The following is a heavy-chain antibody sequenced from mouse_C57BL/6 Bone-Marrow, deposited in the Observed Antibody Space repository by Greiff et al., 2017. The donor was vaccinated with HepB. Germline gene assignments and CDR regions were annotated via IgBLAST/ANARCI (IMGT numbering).Heavy chain of an antibody. CDR2: IDPSDSYT. CDR1: GYTFTSYW. J-gene: IGHJ3*01. Sequence: QVQLQQPGAELVKPGASVRLSCKASGYTFTSYWMQWVKQRPGQGLEWIGEIDPSDSYTNYNQKFKGKATLTVDTSSSTAYMQLSSLTSEDSAVYYCARSYYYGTGRFAYWGQGTLVTVSA. D-gene: IGHD1-1*01. CDR3: ARSYYYGTGRFAY. V-gene: IGHV1-50*01.